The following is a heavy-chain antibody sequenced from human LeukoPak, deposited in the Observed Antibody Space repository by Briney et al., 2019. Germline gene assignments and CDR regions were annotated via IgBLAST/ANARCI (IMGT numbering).Heavy chain of an antibody. V-gene: IGHV3-30*07. Sequence: GRSLRLSCAASGVTFSSYAMHWVRQAPGKGLEWVAVRSYDGSNKYYADSVKGRFTISRDNSKNTLYLHMSSLRAEDTAVYFCTKRGVVIRVILVGFHKEAYYFDSWGQGALVTVSS. CDR2: RSYDGSNK. CDR3: TKRGVVIRVILVGFHKEAYYFDS. CDR1: GVTFSSYA. J-gene: IGHJ4*02. D-gene: IGHD3-22*01.